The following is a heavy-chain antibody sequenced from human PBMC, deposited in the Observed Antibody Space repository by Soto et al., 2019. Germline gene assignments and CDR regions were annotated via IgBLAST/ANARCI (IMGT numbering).Heavy chain of an antibody. CDR1: GFNFSSYA. CDR3: AKIPSGVSIAAAWWYPPG. V-gene: IGHV3-23*01. D-gene: IGHD6-13*01. CDR2: ISGSGGST. Sequence: GGSLRLSCAASGFNFSSYAMSWVRQAPGKGLEWVSAISGSGGSTYYADSVKGRFTISRDNSKNTLYLQMNSLRAEDTAVYYCAKIPSGVSIAAAWWYPPGWGQGTLVTVSS. J-gene: IGHJ4*02.